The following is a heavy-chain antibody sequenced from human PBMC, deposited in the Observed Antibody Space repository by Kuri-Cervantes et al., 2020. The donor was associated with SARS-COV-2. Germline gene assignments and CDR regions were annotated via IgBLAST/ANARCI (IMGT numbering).Heavy chain of an antibody. CDR2: ISYDGSNK. D-gene: IGHD1-26*01. CDR3: ARDPGRVGATPSPDY. V-gene: IGHV3-30-3*01. Sequence: GESLKISCAASGFTFSSYAMHWVRQAPGKGLEWVAVISYDGSNKYYADSVKGRFTISRDNSKNTLYLQMNSLRAEDTAVYYCARDPGRVGATPSPDYWGQGTLVTVSS. CDR1: GFTFSSYA. J-gene: IGHJ4*02.